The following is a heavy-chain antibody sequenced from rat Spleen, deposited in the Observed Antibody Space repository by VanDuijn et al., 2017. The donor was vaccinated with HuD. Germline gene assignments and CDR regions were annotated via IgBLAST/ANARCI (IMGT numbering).Heavy chain of an antibody. CDR3: TRGGTGDY. Sequence: EVQLVESGGGLVQPGRSLKLSCVASGFTFNHYWMTWIRQAPGKGLEWIASITHVGGSTFYPDSLKGRFTLSRDDAKSTLYLQMDSLRSEDTATYYCTRGGTGDYWGQGVMVTVSS. CDR1: GFTFNHYW. CDR2: ITHVGGST. V-gene: IGHV5-31*01. J-gene: IGHJ2*01. D-gene: IGHD4-1*01.